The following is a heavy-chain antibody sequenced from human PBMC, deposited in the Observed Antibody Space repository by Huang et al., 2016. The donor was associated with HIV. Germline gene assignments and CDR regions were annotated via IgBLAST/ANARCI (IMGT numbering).Heavy chain of an antibody. D-gene: IGHD6-13*01. CDR3: VHRLRYGKWYVDY. CDR1: GFSLTSRGVA. CDR2: IYWDNEE. J-gene: IGHJ4*02. V-gene: IGHV2-5*02. Sequence: QITLKESGPTLVKPTQTLTLTCTFSGFSLTSRGVAVGWIRQPPGKALEWLALIYWDNEERVSPSLKTRLTITKDTPKNEVVLTMTNMDPVDTATYYCVHRLRYGKWYVDYWGQGVLVTVSS.